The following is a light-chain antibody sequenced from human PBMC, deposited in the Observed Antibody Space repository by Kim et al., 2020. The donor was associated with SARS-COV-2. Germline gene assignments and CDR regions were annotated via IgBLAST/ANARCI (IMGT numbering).Light chain of an antibody. J-gene: IGKJ1*01. CDR2: GAS. CDR1: QSVSSN. Sequence: SPGERATLSCRTSQSVSSNLAWYHQKPAQAPRLLIYGASTRATGIPARFSGSGSGTEFTLTISSLQSEDFAVYYCQQYNNWPPWTFGQGTKVDIK. V-gene: IGKV3-15*01. CDR3: QQYNNWPPWT.